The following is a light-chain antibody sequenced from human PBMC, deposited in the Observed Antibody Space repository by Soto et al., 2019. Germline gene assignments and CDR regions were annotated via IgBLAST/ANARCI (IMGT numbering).Light chain of an antibody. J-gene: IGLJ1*01. CDR2: TNN. CDR3: ATWDDRLNGYV. CDR1: GSNIGSNT. V-gene: IGLV1-44*01. Sequence: QSVLTQPPSASGTPGQRITIPCSGSGSNIGSNTVTWYQQLPRTAPTLLIYTNNQRPSGVPDRFSGSRSGTSASLAISGLQSGDEADYYCATWDDRLNGYVFGTGTRSPS.